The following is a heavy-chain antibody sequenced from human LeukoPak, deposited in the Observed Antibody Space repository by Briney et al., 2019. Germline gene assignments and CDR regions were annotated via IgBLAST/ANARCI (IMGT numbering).Heavy chain of an antibody. J-gene: IGHJ4*02. CDR1: GFTFSSYA. D-gene: IGHD6-19*01. CDR3: AREEVVQPGIAVAGTKGVDY. CDR2: ISGSGSYT. V-gene: IGHV3-23*01. Sequence: GGSLRLSCAASGFTFSSYAMSWVRQAPGKGLEWVSAISGSGSYTYYADSVKGRFTISRDNSKNTLCLQMNSLRAEDTAVYYCAREEVVQPGIAVAGTKGVDYWGQGTLVTVSS.